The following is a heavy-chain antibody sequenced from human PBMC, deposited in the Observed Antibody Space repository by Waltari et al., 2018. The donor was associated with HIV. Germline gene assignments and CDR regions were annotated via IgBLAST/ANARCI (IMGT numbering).Heavy chain of an antibody. CDR2: MNPLSVKT. V-gene: IGHV1-3*01. D-gene: IGHD2-15*01. Sequence: QVQLVQSGAQVKKPGAPLNISCTPSGYPFTTYPVLCLRQTPGQRPEWMGTMNPLSVKTQYSGRLQDRVTITRDTSARTVFLALSALRADDTAVYYCARGAAARGSSISSRLWAYWGQGTPITVST. CDR3: ARGAAARGSSISSRLWAY. J-gene: IGHJ4*02. CDR1: GYPFTTYP.